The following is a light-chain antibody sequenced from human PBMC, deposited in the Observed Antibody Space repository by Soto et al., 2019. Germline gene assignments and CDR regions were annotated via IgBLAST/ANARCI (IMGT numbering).Light chain of an antibody. Sequence: DIQMTQSPSTLSASVGDRVTITCRASQSISSWLVWYQQKPGKAPKLLIYDASSLESGVPSRFSGSGSGTEFTLTISSLQPADFATYYCQQYNSYLWTFGQGTKVEIK. CDR1: QSISSW. V-gene: IGKV1-5*01. CDR2: DAS. J-gene: IGKJ1*01. CDR3: QQYNSYLWT.